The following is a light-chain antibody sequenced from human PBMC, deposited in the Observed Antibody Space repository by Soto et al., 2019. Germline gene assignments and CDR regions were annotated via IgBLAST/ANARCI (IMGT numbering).Light chain of an antibody. CDR2: GAS. CDR3: EKYNNLLTYT. V-gene: IGKV3-15*01. J-gene: IGKJ2*01. Sequence: EIVMTQSPATLSVSPGERATLSCRASQSISSSLAWYQQKPGQAPRLLIYGASTRATGSPARFSGSGSGTEFSLTLSSLRSEDIAVYYCEKYNNLLTYTLGEGTKLEIK. CDR1: QSISSS.